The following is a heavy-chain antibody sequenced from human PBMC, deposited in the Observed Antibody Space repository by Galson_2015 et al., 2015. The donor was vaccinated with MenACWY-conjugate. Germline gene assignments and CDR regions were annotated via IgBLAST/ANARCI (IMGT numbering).Heavy chain of an antibody. CDR2: IKQDGSEK. J-gene: IGHJ4*02. D-gene: IGHD6-13*01. Sequence: SLRLSCAASGFTFSNYWMTWVRQAPGKGLEWVANIKQDGSEKYYVDSVKGRFTISRDNAKNSLYLQMNSLRAEDTAVYYRARPILYSTSWYEVWYYFDYWGQGALVTVSS. CDR3: ARPILYSTSWYEVWYYFDY. CDR1: GFTFSNYW. V-gene: IGHV3-7*03.